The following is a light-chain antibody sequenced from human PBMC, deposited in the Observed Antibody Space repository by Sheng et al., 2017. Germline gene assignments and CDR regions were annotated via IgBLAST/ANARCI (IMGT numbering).Light chain of an antibody. CDR1: QSITNN. V-gene: IGKV3-15*01. CDR3: QQRSNWLWT. Sequence: EIVMTQSPATLSVSPGERATLSCRASQSITNNLAWYQQKPGQAPRLLIYGASTRATGIPDTFSGSGSGTEFTLTISSLEPEDFAVYYCQQRSNWLWTFGQGTKVEIK. J-gene: IGKJ1*01. CDR2: GAS.